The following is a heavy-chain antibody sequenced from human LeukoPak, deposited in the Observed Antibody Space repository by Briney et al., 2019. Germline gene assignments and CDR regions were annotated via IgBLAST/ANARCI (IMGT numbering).Heavy chain of an antibody. Sequence: SETLSLTCAVYGGSFSGYYWSWLRQPPGKGLEWIGEINHSGSTNYNPSLKSRVTISLDTSKNQFSLKLSSVAAADTAVYYCARAYYYDSRGYYLGLDSWGQGTLVTVSS. CDR1: GGSFSGYY. V-gene: IGHV4-34*01. CDR3: ARAYYYDSRGYYLGLDS. J-gene: IGHJ4*02. CDR2: INHSGST. D-gene: IGHD3-22*01.